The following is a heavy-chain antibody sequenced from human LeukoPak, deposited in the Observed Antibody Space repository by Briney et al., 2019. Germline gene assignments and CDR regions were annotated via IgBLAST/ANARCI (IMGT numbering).Heavy chain of an antibody. Sequence: GGSLRLSCAASGFTFNRYAMTWVRQAPGKGLEWISLISSGADSYYTDSVRGRFTVSRDTSNNTLYLQMNSLRVADSAIYYCAKLKGDYGSGNSVDRWGQGTLVVVSS. CDR2: ISSGADS. V-gene: IGHV3-23*01. D-gene: IGHD3-10*01. CDR1: GFTFNRYA. J-gene: IGHJ5*02. CDR3: AKLKGDYGSGNSVDR.